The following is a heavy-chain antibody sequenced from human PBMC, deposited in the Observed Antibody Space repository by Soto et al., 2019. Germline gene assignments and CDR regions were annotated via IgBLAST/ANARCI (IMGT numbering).Heavy chain of an antibody. CDR3: ALGLRGYHIDS. J-gene: IGHJ4*02. CDR1: GDTLSNYA. D-gene: IGHD2-15*01. Sequence: QVHLLQSGSEVKKPGSSVKVSCRASGDTLSNYAFSWVRQAPGQGLEWMGGIIPIFGTTSYAQKLQGRVILTADESTTTVYMELMSLRSEDTALYFCALGLRGYHIDSWGQGKQVNVSS. CDR2: IIPIFGTT. V-gene: IGHV1-69*01.